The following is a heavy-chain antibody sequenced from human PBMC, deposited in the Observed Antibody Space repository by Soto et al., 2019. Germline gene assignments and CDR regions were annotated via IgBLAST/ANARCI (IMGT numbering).Heavy chain of an antibody. CDR1: GFTFSSYA. V-gene: IGHV3-30-3*01. CDR3: ARDLDSSSCVDV. D-gene: IGHD6-13*01. J-gene: IGHJ6*02. Sequence: QVQLVESGGGVVQPGRSLRLSCAASGFTFSSYAMHWVRQAPGKGLEWVAVISYDGSNKYYADSVKGRFTISRDNSKNTLYLQMNSLRAEDTAVNYCARDLDSSSCVDVWGQGTTVTVSS. CDR2: ISYDGSNK.